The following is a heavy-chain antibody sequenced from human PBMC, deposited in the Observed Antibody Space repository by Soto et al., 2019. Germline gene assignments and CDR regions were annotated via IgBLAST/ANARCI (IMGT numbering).Heavy chain of an antibody. D-gene: IGHD6-6*01. CDR1: GFTFSSDA. V-gene: IGHV3-64*01. J-gene: IGHJ6*03. CDR3: ARRARADYYYMDV. Sequence: GGSLRLSCAASGFTFSSDAMDWVRQAPGKGLEYVSGISSNGIGTYYASSVKGRFTISRDNSRDTVYLQMDSLRPEDMAVYYRARRARADYYYMDVWGKGTTVTVSS. CDR2: ISSNGIGT.